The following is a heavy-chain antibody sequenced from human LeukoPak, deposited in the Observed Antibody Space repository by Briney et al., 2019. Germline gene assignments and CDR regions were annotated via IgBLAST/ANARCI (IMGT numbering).Heavy chain of an antibody. CDR2: IKEDGSEK. CDR3: GRVSQWAFDY. J-gene: IGHJ4*02. CDR1: GFTFSSYE. V-gene: IGHV3-7*01. Sequence: GGSLRLSCAASGFTFSSYEMSWVRQAPGKGLEWVANIKEDGSEKYYVDSVKGRFTISRDNAKNSLYLQVNSLRAEDTAVYYCGRVSQWAFDYWGQGTLVTVSS. D-gene: IGHD2-8*01.